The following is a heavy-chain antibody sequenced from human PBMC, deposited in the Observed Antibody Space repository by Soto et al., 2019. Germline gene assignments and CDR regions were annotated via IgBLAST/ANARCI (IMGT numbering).Heavy chain of an antibody. D-gene: IGHD4-17*01. Sequence: ASVKVSCKASGYTFTGYYMHWVRQAPGQGLEWMGWINPNSGGTNYAQKFQGRVTMTRDTSISTAYMELSRLRSDDTAVYHCARQRIGTVTTPGGYYYYYGMDVWGQGTTVTVSS. CDR2: INPNSGGT. CDR1: GYTFTGYY. CDR3: ARQRIGTVTTPGGYYYYYGMDV. V-gene: IGHV1-2*02. J-gene: IGHJ6*02.